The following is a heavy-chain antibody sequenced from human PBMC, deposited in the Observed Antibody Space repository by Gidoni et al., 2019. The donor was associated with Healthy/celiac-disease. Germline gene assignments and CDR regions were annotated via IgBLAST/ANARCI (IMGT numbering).Heavy chain of an antibody. D-gene: IGHD3-10*01. Sequence: EVQLVESGGGLVQPGGSLRLSCAASGFTFRSYSMNWVRQAPGKGLEWVSYISSSSSTIYYADSVKGRFTISRDNAKNSLYLQMNSLRAEDTAVYYCARGSGWFGELGYFDYWGQGTLVTVSS. V-gene: IGHV3-48*04. CDR1: GFTFRSYS. CDR2: ISSSSSTI. J-gene: IGHJ4*02. CDR3: ARGSGWFGELGYFDY.